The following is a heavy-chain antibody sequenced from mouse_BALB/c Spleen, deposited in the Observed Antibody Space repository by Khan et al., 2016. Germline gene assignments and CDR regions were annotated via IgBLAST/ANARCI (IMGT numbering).Heavy chain of an antibody. Sequence: QVQLKESGPGLVAPSQSLSITCTVSGFSLTSYGVHWVRQPPGKGLEWLGVIWAGGSTNYNSALMSGLSISKDNSKSQVFLKMNSLQTDDTAMYYCARDQLLRLFAYWGQGTLVTVSA. CDR1: GFSLTSYG. CDR2: IWAGGST. J-gene: IGHJ3*01. D-gene: IGHD1-1*01. CDR3: ARDQLLRLFAY. V-gene: IGHV2-9*02.